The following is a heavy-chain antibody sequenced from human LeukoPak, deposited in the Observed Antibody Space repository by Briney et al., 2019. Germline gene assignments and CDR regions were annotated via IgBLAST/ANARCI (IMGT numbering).Heavy chain of an antibody. D-gene: IGHD2-2*01. J-gene: IGHJ5*02. CDR3: ARTGPKYAPVGWFDP. V-gene: IGHV4-4*02. CDR1: SGSIFRSNW. CDR2: IFHSGST. Sequence: SETLSLTCAVSSGSIFRSNWWSWVRQPPGKGLEWIGQIFHSGSTSYSPSLKSRVTISVDTSKNQFSLKLSSVTAADTAVYYCARTGPKYAPVGWFDPWGQGTLVTVSS.